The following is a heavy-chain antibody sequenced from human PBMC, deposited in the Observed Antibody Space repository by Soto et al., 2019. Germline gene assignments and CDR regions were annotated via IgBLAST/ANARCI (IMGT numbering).Heavy chain of an antibody. D-gene: IGHD3-10*01. CDR3: ARGVVEMASPLGLDFDY. CDR2: IYYSGST. J-gene: IGHJ4*02. V-gene: IGHV4-39*01. Sequence: QLQLQESGPGLVKPSETLSLTCTVSGGSISSSSYYWGWIRQPPGKGLEWIGSIYYSGSTYYNPSLKSRVTISVDTSKRQFSLKLSSVTAADTAVYYCARGVVEMASPLGLDFDYWGQGTLVTVSS. CDR1: GGSISSSSYY.